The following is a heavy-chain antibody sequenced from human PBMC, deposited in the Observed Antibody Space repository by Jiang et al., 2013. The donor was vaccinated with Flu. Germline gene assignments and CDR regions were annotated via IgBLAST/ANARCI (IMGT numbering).Heavy chain of an antibody. CDR3: AKDASSSGWYEYYYYYMDV. CDR2: ISYDGSNK. CDR1: GFTFSSYG. V-gene: IGHV3-30*18. D-gene: IGHD6-19*01. Sequence: VQLLESGGGVVQPGRSLRLSCAASGFTFSSYGMHWVRQAPGKGLEWVAVISYDGSNKYYADSVKGRFTISRDNSKNTLYLQMNSLRAEDTAVYYCAKDASSSGWYEYYYYYMDV. J-gene: IGHJ6*03.